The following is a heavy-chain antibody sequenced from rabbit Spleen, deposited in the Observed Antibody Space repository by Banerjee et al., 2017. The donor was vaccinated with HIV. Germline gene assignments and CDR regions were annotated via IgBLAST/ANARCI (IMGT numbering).Heavy chain of an antibody. CDR1: GFGFSNNA. Sequence: QERLVESGGGLVQPEGSLTLTCKASGFGFSNNAMCWGRQAPGKRPEWIACIYNGDGSTYYASWVNGRFSISRSTSLNTVTLQMTSLTAADTATYFCARDTGSSFSSYGMDLWGPGTLVTVS. D-gene: IGHD8-1*01. V-gene: IGHV1S47*01. J-gene: IGHJ6*01. CDR3: ARDTGSSFSSYGMDL. CDR2: IYNGDGST.